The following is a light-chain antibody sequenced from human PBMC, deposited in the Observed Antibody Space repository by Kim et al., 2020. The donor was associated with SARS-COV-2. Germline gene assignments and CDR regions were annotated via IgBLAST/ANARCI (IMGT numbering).Light chain of an antibody. CDR1: QRIGSD. Sequence: LTPGERATLSCMARQRIGSDLAWYQQKPGQAPRLVISNAYNRATGIPARFSGSGFGTDFTLAVSSLQAEDSAVYYCQQRNMWPRTFGQGTKVDIK. J-gene: IGKJ1*01. CDR2: NAY. V-gene: IGKV3-11*01. CDR3: QQRNMWPRT.